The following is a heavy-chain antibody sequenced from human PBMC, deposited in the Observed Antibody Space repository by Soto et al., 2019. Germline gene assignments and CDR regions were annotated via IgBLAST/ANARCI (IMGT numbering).Heavy chain of an antibody. CDR1: GNTFSNYY. CDR3: ARRGHVVVVTAAFDY. J-gene: IGHJ4*02. CDR2: INPSGGHT. V-gene: IGHV1-46*03. Sequence: QVQLVQSGAEVKKPGASVKVSCKASGNTFSNYYIHWVRQAPGQGLEWMGTINPSGGHTTYAQKFLGRGHRTRDTSTSTLYMEVTRLSSEDTAVYYCARRGHVVVVTAAFDYWGQGTLVTVSS. D-gene: IGHD2-21*02.